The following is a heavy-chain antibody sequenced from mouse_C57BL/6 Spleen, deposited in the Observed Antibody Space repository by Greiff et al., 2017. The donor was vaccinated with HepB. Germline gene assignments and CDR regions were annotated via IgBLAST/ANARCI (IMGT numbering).Heavy chain of an antibody. Sequence: EVQLQQSGPELVKPGASVKISCKASGYTFTDYYMNWVKQSHGKSLEWIGDINPNNGGTSYNQKFKGKATLTLDKSSSTAYMELRSLTSEDSAVYYCAAYYSIYWYFDVWGTGTTVTVSS. CDR3: AAYYSIYWYFDV. D-gene: IGHD2-5*01. CDR2: INPNNGGT. V-gene: IGHV1-26*01. CDR1: GYTFTDYY. J-gene: IGHJ1*03.